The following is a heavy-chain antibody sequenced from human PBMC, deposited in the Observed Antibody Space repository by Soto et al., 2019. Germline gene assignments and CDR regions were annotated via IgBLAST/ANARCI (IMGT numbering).Heavy chain of an antibody. V-gene: IGHV1-69*06. J-gene: IGHJ4*02. CDR2: IIPIFGTA. CDR3: GRESGGSYYFDY. Sequence: SVKVSCKASGGTFSSYAISWVRQAPGQGLEWMGGIIPIFGTANYAQKFQGRVTITADKSTSTAYMELSSLRSEDTAVYYCGRESGGSYYFDYWGQGTLVTGS. CDR1: GGTFSSYA. D-gene: IGHD1-26*01.